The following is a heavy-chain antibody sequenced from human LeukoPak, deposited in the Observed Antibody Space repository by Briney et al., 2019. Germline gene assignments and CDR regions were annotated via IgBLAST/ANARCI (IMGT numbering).Heavy chain of an antibody. CDR2: ISYDGSNK. D-gene: IGHD3-10*01. V-gene: IGHV3-30-3*01. J-gene: IGHJ4*02. CDR1: GFTFSRHT. CDR3: ARVPAELLYENLDY. Sequence: GGSLRLSCAASGFTFSRHTMHWVRQAPGMALAWVAVISYDGSNKFYADSVKGRCTISRDNSKNTLYLQMNSLRPEDTAVYYCARVPAELLYENLDYWGQGALVTVSS.